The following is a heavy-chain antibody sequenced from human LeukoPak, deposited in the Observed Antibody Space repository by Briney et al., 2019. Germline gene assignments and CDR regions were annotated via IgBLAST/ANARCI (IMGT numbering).Heavy chain of an antibody. D-gene: IGHD2-15*01. V-gene: IGHV3-11*01. CDR3: ARVLRYCSGGNCYSGGLGYMDV. CDR1: GFTFGDYA. J-gene: IGHJ6*03. Sequence: GGSLRLSCTASGFTFGDYAMSWFRQAPGKGLEWVSSISRSGSTKYYADSVKGRFTISRDNAKNSLFLQMNSLRAEDTAVYYCARVLRYCSGGNCYSGGLGYMDVWGKGTTVTVSS. CDR2: ISRSGSTK.